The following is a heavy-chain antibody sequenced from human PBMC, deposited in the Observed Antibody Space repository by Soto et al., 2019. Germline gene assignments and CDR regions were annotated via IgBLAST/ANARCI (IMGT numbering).Heavy chain of an antibody. CDR3: IWESRVYSSWR. Sequence: EVQVVESGGGLVKPGESLTLSCTVSGLTFSDAWLNWVRQSPGKGLEWVGRSWGGGGATVYAAPVKGRFTLSRDDSQRMLYLQLNSLQVDDTAVYYCIWESRVYSSWRWGQGTLVTVSA. J-gene: IGHJ4*02. CDR1: GLTFSDAW. D-gene: IGHD5-18*01. V-gene: IGHV3-15*07. CDR2: SWGGGGAT.